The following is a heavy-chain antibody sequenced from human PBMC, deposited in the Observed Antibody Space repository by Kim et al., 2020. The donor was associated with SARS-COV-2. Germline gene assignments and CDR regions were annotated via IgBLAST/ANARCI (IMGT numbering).Heavy chain of an antibody. D-gene: IGHD3-22*01. J-gene: IGHJ4*02. CDR2: IYYSGST. V-gene: IGHV4-39*07. CDR1: GGSISSSSYY. CDR3: ARDRDDSSGPGY. Sequence: SETLSLTCTVSGGSISSSSYYWGWIRQPPGKGLEWIGSIYYSGSTYYNPSLKSRVTISVDTSKNQFSLKLSSVTAADTAVYYCARDRDDSSGPGYWGQGTLVTVSS.